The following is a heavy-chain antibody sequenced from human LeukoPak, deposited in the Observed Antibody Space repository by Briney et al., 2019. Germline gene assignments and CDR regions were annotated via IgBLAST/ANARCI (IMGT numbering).Heavy chain of an antibody. J-gene: IGHJ3*02. CDR1: GGSISSYY. Sequence: PSETLSLTCTVSGGSISSYYWSWIRQPPGKGLEWIGYIYYSGSTYYNPSLKSRVTISVDTSKNQFSLKLSSVTAADTAVYYCAGNSSGWYRAFDIWGQGTMVTVSS. D-gene: IGHD6-19*01. V-gene: IGHV4-59*06. CDR3: AGNSSGWYRAFDI. CDR2: IYYSGST.